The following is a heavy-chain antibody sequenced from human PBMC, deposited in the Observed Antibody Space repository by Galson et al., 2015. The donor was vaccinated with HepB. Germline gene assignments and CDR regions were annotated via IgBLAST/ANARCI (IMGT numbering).Heavy chain of an antibody. V-gene: IGHV3-30*04. D-gene: IGHD4-11*01. CDR1: GFTFTRYG. CDR3: AREHIPVTGAFDI. Sequence: SLRLSCAASGFTFTRYGMHWVRQAPGKGLEWVAVISNDGSNEDYADSVRGRFTIFRDNSKNTLNLQMNSVRAEDTAVYYCAREHIPVTGAFDIWGQGTMVTVSP. CDR2: ISNDGSNE. J-gene: IGHJ3*02.